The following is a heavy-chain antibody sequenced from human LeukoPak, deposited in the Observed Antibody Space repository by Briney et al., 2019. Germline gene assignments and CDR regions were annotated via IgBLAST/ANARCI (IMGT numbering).Heavy chain of an antibody. CDR3: ARRGGWYPDYFDY. V-gene: IGHV4-39*01. CDR2: IYYSGST. J-gene: IGHJ4*02. CDR1: VGSISSSSYY. D-gene: IGHD6-19*01. Sequence: SETLSLTCTVSVGSISSSSYYWGWIRQPPGKGLEWIGSIYYSGSTYYNPSLKSRVTISVDTSKNQFSLKLSSVTAADTAVYYCARRGGWYPDYFDYWGQGTLVTVSS.